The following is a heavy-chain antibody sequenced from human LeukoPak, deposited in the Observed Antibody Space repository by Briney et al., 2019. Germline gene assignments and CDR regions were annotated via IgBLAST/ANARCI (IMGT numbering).Heavy chain of an antibody. CDR2: IWYDGSNK. D-gene: IGHD6-19*01. CDR3: AGDQSSGWYYFDY. Sequence: GGSLRLSCAASGFTFSSYGMHWVRQAPGKGLEWVAVIWYDGSNKYYADSVKGRFTISRDNSKNTLYLQMNSLRAEDTAVYYCAGDQSSGWYYFDYWGQGTLVTVSS. CDR1: GFTFSSYG. V-gene: IGHV3-33*01. J-gene: IGHJ4*02.